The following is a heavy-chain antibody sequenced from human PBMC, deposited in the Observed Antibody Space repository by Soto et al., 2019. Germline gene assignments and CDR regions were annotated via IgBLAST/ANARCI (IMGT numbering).Heavy chain of an antibody. J-gene: IGHJ6*02. CDR2: IRSKANSYAT. CDR3: ARGQGAAIGDYYYHGMDV. CDR1: GFIFSGSA. Sequence: EVQLVESGGGLVQPGGSLKLSCAASGFIFSGSALHWVRQASGKGLEWVGRIRSKANSYATAYGASVKGRFTISRDDSKNTTYLQMNTLKPEDTAVYYCARGQGAAIGDYYYHGMDVWGQGTTVTVSS. V-gene: IGHV3-73*02. D-gene: IGHD2-2*02.